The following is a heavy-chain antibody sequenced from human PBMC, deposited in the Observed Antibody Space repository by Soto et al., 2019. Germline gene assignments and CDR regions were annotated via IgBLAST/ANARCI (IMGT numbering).Heavy chain of an antibody. CDR1: GFTFSNYA. CDR2: IISSSGST. CDR3: AKVGSERYSGQHSEY. D-gene: IGHD5-12*01. Sequence: EVQLLESGGGLVQPGGSLRLSCAASGFTFSNYAMNWVRQAPGKGLEWVSTIISSSGSTYYADYVKGRFNISRDNSKNFLYLQMNSLRGDDTAVYYCAKVGSERYSGQHSEYWGQGTLVTISS. V-gene: IGHV3-23*01. J-gene: IGHJ4*02.